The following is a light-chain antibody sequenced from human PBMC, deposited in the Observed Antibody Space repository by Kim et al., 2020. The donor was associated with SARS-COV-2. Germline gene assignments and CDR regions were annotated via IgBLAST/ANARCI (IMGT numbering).Light chain of an antibody. J-gene: IGKJ1*01. CDR2: AAS. Sequence: DIQMTQSPSSVSASVGDRVTITCRASQGIGKWLAWYQKKPGKAPKLLIYAASSLQSGVPSRFSGSGSGTDFTLTISSLQPEDFATYFCQQTISFLWTFGQGTTVDIK. CDR1: QGIGKW. V-gene: IGKV1-12*02. CDR3: QQTISFLWT.